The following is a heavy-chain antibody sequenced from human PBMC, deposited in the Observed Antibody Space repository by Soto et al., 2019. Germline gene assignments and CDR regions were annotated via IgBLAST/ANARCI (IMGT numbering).Heavy chain of an antibody. CDR3: ARDPKTSGGQHWAFNYLDS. CDR1: GFSFSISP. V-gene: IGHV3-30-3*01. Sequence: GGSLRLSCAASGFSFSISPMHWVRQAPGKGPEWVALISYDGTNKFYADSVKGRFTISRDNSKRTLYLQVDSLRPEDAAVYYCARDPKTSGGQHWAFNYLDSCGQGTLVTVYS. CDR2: ISYDGTNK. J-gene: IGHJ4*02. D-gene: IGHD7-27*01.